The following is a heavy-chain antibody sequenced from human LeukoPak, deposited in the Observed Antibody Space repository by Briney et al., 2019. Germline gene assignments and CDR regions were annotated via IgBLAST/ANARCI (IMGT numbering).Heavy chain of an antibody. CDR3: ATRRVITIFGVVINVGIFDY. CDR1: GFTFSSYW. CDR2: IKQDGSEE. J-gene: IGHJ4*02. D-gene: IGHD3-3*01. V-gene: IGHV3-7*01. Sequence: GGSLRLSCAASGFTFSSYWMSWVRQAPGKGLEWVANIKQDGSEEYYVDSVKGRFTISRDNAKNSLYLQMNSLRAEDTAVYYCATRRVITIFGVVINVGIFDYWGQGTLVTVSS.